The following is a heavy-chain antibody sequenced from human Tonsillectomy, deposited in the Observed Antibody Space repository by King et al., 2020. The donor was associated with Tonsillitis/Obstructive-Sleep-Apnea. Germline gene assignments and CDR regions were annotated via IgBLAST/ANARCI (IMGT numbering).Heavy chain of an antibody. V-gene: IGHV5-51*03. D-gene: IGHD5-12*01. CDR1: GYSFTNHW. Sequence: VQLVESGAEVKKPGESLKISCQGSGYSFTNHWIGWVRQMPGKGLEWMGIIYPDDSDSRYSPSFQGQVTFSADKSINTVYLQWGSLKTSDTAIYFCARDSRSLVDSSYFVLWGRGTLVTVSS. J-gene: IGHJ2*01. CDR2: IYPDDSDS. CDR3: ARDSRSLVDSSYFVL.